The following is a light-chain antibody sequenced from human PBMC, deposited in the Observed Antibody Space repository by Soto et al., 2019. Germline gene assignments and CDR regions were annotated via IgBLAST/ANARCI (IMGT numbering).Light chain of an antibody. Sequence: NFMLTQPHSVSESPGKTVTISCTRSSGSIARNYVQWFQQRPGSSPTTVIYEDDQRPSGVPDRFSGSIDSSSNSASLTISGLKTEDEADYYCQSYDSTNQVFGTGTKLTVL. CDR2: EDD. V-gene: IGLV6-57*01. J-gene: IGLJ1*01. CDR3: QSYDSTNQV. CDR1: SGSIARNY.